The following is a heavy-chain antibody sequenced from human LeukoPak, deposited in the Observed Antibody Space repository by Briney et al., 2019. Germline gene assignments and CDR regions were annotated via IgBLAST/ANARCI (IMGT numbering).Heavy chain of an antibody. J-gene: IGHJ4*02. D-gene: IGHD4-17*01. CDR2: IRYDGSNK. V-gene: IGHV3-30*02. CDR3: ATPPTVTRNY. Sequence: GGSLRLSCAASGFTFSSYGMHWVRQAPGRGLEWVAFIRYDGSNKYFADSVRGRFTISRDNSKNTLYLQMDSLRAEDTAVYYCATPPTVTRNYWGQGTLVTVSS. CDR1: GFTFSSYG.